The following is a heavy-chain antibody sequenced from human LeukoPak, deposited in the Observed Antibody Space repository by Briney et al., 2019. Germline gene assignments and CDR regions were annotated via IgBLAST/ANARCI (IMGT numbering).Heavy chain of an antibody. J-gene: IGHJ4*02. CDR3: AKDRLPDGVWSIDY. CDR1: GFTFSSYA. Sequence: GGSLRLSCAASGFTFSSYAMTWVRQAPGKGLEWVSVISAGGGSTYYADSVKGRFTISRDNSKNTVYLQMNSLRAGDTAVYYCAKDRLPDGVWSIDYWGQGTLVTVSS. V-gene: IGHV3-23*01. D-gene: IGHD2-8*02. CDR2: ISAGGGST.